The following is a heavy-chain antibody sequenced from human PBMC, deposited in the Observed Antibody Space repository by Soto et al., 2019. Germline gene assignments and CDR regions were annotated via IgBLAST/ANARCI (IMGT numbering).Heavy chain of an antibody. CDR3: ARDTVLGPPAMKAHALDI. Sequence: ASVKVSCKAPGYTFTSNYMHWVRQAPGQGLEWMGLINPSGGSTSYAPKVQGRVTMTRDTSTSTVYKERSSLRSEYTAVYYCARDTVLGPPAMKAHALDIWGQGTMVTVSS. J-gene: IGHJ3*02. CDR2: INPSGGST. D-gene: IGHD2-2*01. CDR1: GYTFTSNY. V-gene: IGHV1-46*01.